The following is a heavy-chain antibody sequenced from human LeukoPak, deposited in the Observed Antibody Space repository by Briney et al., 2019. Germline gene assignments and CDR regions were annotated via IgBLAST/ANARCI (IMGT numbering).Heavy chain of an antibody. V-gene: IGHV4-59*01. Sequence: SETLSLTCTVSAVSINTYYWNWIRQPPGKGLEWIGYIYHSGVTNSNPSLKSRVTISVDTSKNQFSLKLSSVTAADTAVYYCAGDPYNYKWFDIWGQGTLVTVSS. CDR2: IYHSGVT. CDR3: AGDPYNYKWFDI. CDR1: AVSINTYY. J-gene: IGHJ5*02. D-gene: IGHD1-20*01.